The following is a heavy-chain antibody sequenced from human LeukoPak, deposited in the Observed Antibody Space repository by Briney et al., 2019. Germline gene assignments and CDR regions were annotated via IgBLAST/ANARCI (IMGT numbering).Heavy chain of an antibody. Sequence: SETLSLTCAVYGGSFSGYYWSWIRQPPGKGLEWIGEINHSGSTNYNPSLKSRVTISVDTSKNQFSLKLSSVTAADTAVYYCARGRRFLEWLLHYYYYYGMDVWGQGTTVTVSS. CDR2: INHSGST. J-gene: IGHJ6*02. D-gene: IGHD3-3*01. V-gene: IGHV4-34*01. CDR1: GGSFSGYY. CDR3: ARGRRFLEWLLHYYYYYGMDV.